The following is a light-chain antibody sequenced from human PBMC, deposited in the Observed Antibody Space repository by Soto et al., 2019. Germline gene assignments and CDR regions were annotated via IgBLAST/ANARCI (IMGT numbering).Light chain of an antibody. CDR3: QQYDSLPYT. J-gene: IGKJ2*01. V-gene: IGKV1-33*01. Sequence: DIRMTQSPSSLSASLGDRITITCQASQVITTSVSWFQQRPGKAPRLLIFDASYLGAGVPSRFSGSGSETDFSFTISSLQPEYNATYYCQQYDSLPYTFGQGTKLEIK. CDR2: DAS. CDR1: QVITTS.